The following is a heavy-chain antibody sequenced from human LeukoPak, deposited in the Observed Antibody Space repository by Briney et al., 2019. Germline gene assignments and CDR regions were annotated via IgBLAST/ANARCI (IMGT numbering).Heavy chain of an antibody. D-gene: IGHD5-24*01. V-gene: IGHV3-23*01. J-gene: IGHJ3*02. Sequence: PGGSLRLSCAASGFPFSSYAMGWVRQAPGKGLEWVSSITGSGATTHYAVSVKGRFTISRDNSKNTLYLQVNSLRAEDTAVYYCARDRRRDGYKLDAFDIWGQGTMVTVSS. CDR3: ARDRRRDGYKLDAFDI. CDR1: GFPFSSYA. CDR2: ITGSGATT.